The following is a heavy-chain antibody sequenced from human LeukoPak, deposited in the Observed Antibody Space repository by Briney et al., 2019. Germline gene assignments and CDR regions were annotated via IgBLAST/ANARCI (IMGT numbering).Heavy chain of an antibody. CDR3: ARDAVLNDYSNDHFDY. Sequence: GGSLRLSCAASGFTFSSYWKNWVRQAPGKGLEWVANIKQDGSEKYYVDSVKGRFTISRDNAKNSLYLQMNSLRAEDTAVYYCARDAVLNDYSNDHFDYWGQGTLVTVSS. J-gene: IGHJ4*02. D-gene: IGHD4-11*01. CDR1: GFTFSSYW. CDR2: IKQDGSEK. V-gene: IGHV3-7*01.